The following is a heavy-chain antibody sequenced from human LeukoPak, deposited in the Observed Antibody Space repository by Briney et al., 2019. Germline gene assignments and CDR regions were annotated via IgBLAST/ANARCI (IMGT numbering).Heavy chain of an antibody. CDR3: ARGNGDYFDY. V-gene: IGHV4-61*08. CDR2: IYYSGST. D-gene: IGHD4-17*01. CDR1: GGSISSGGYY. Sequence: PSETLSLTCTVSGGSISSGGYYWSWIRQHPGKGLEWIGYIYYSGSTNYNPSLKSRVTISVDTSKNQFSLKLSSVTAADTAVYYCARGNGDYFDYWGQGTLVTVSS. J-gene: IGHJ4*02.